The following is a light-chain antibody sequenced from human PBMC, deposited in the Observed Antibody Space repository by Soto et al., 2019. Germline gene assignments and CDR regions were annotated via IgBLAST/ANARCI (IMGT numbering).Light chain of an antibody. CDR2: GVS. J-gene: IGKJ1*01. CDR1: QSVSTW. V-gene: IGKV1-5*01. Sequence: SLMKQWTSTLYAYVGDSVTITCRPSQSVSTWLAWYQQKAGEAPNLLIYGVSRLQGGVSSRLSGRAAGRELTRNITDLEPANVRTWYCHDHNDQLWAFSQGTKVDIK. CDR3: HDHNDQLWA.